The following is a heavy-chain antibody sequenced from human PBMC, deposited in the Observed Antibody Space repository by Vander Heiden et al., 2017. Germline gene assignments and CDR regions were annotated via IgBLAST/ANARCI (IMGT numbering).Heavy chain of an antibody. Sequence: EVQLVESGGGLIQPGGSLRVSCAAAGFTVGRNSMSGVRQAPGKGLEWVSIIYSTGRTDYADSVKGRFTISRDNSNNTLYLQMNSLRAEDTAVYYCAKTRGAGYYDFWSGYRENDGMHVWGQGTTVTVSS. V-gene: IGHV3-53*01. J-gene: IGHJ6*02. CDR2: IYSTGRT. CDR1: GFTVGRNS. D-gene: IGHD3-3*01. CDR3: AKTRGAGYYDFWSGYRENDGMHV.